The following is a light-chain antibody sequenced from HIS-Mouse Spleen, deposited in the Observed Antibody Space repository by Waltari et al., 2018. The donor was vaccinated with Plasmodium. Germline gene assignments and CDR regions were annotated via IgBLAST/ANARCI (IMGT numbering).Light chain of an antibody. CDR3: MQGTHWPYT. J-gene: IGKJ2*01. CDR2: KVA. Sequence: DVVMTQSPLSLPVTLGQPASISCRSSQSLVYSDGNTYLNWCQQRPGQSPRRLIYKVANRDSGVPDRISGSGSCTDFTLKISRVEAEDVGVYYCMQGTHWPYTFGQGTKLEIK. CDR1: QSLVYSDGNTY. V-gene: IGKV2-30*01.